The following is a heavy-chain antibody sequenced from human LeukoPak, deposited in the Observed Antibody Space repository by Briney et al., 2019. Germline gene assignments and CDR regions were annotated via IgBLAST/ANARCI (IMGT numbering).Heavy chain of an antibody. CDR3: ATTPRDGYNYAFDY. V-gene: IGHV3-30-3*01. CDR2: IPYDGSNK. Sequence: GRSLRLSCAASGFTFSSYAMHWVREAPGKGLEWVADIPYDGSNKYYADSVKGRFTISRDNSKNTLYLQMNSLRAEDTAVYYCATTPRDGYNYAFDYWGQGTLVTVSS. D-gene: IGHD5-24*01. CDR1: GFTFSSYA. J-gene: IGHJ4*02.